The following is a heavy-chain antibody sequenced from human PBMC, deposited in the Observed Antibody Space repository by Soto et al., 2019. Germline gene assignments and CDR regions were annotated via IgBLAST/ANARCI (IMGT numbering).Heavy chain of an antibody. Sequence: GGSLRLSCAASGFTFSSYAMSWVRQAPGKGLEWVSSLDSGGDSAYHVDPVKGRCTISRDNFKNTLYLQMDSLRAEDTAIYYCAKGLTGYYNPPHYFDYWGPGTLVTVSS. CDR2: LDSGGDSA. CDR3: AKGLTGYYNPPHYFDY. V-gene: IGHV3-23*02. D-gene: IGHD3-9*01. CDR1: GFTFSSYA. J-gene: IGHJ4*02.